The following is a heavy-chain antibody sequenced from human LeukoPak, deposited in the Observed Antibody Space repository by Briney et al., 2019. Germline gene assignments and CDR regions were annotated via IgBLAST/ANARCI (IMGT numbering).Heavy chain of an antibody. CDR2: IYPGDSDT. D-gene: IGHD6-19*01. CDR1: GYSFTSYW. Sequence: GESLKISCKGSGYSFTSYWIGWVRQMPGKGLEWMGIIYPGDSDTRYSPSFQGQVTISADKSISTAYLQWSSPKASDTAMYYCAMDSNRIAVTQIFDYWGQGTLVTVSS. CDR3: AMDSNRIAVTQIFDY. V-gene: IGHV5-51*01. J-gene: IGHJ4*02.